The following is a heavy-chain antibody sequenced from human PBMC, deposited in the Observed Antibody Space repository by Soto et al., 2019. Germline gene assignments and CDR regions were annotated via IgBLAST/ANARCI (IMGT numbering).Heavy chain of an antibody. D-gene: IGHD3-3*01. CDR2: IYYSGST. CDR3: ARGVTIFGVVSWAFDI. V-gene: IGHV4-59*01. J-gene: IGHJ3*02. CDR1: GGSISSYY. Sequence: SETLSLTCTVSGGSISSYYWSWIRQPPGKGLEWIGYIYYSGSTHYNPSLKSRVTISVDTSKNQFSLKLSSVTTADTAVYYCARGVTIFGVVSWAFDIWGKGTMVTLSS.